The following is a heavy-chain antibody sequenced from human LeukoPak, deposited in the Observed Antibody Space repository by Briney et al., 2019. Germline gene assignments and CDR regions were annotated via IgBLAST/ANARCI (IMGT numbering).Heavy chain of an antibody. CDR2: IYPRDGST. Sequence: ASVTVSCKASGYTFTSYYIHWVRQAPGQGLEWMGMIYPRDGSTSYAQKFQGRVTVTRDTSTSTVHMELSGLRSEDTAVYYCARDQEGFDYWGQGTLVTVSS. CDR3: ARDQEGFDY. J-gene: IGHJ4*02. V-gene: IGHV1-46*01. CDR1: GYTFTSYY.